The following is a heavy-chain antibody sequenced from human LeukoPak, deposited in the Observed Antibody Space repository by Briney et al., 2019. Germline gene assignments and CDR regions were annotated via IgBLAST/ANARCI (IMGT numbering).Heavy chain of an antibody. Sequence: GGSLRLSCAASGFTLSTYWMHWVRQAPGKGLVWVSRINSEGSSTTYADSVKGRFTISRDNAKNSLYLQMNSLRAEDTAVYYCARAPHWSGYHENIHYYYMDVWGKGTTVTVSS. D-gene: IGHD3-3*01. CDR1: GFTLSTYW. CDR2: INSEGSST. J-gene: IGHJ6*03. CDR3: ARAPHWSGYHENIHYYYMDV. V-gene: IGHV3-74*01.